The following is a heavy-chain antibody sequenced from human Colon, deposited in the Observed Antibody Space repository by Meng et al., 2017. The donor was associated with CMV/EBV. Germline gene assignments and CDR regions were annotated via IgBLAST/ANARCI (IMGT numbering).Heavy chain of an antibody. D-gene: IGHD1-1*01. CDR3: AREIEKPGNWYFDL. CDR2: ISTAGDT. Sequence: GESLKISCAASGFTFSNHDIHWVRQVTGEGLEWVTAISTAGDTYYSASVKGRFTISRENAKNSLYLQMNSLRAGDTAVYYCAREIEKPGNWYFDLWCRGTLVTVSS. CDR1: GFTFSNHD. V-gene: IGHV3-13*01. J-gene: IGHJ2*01.